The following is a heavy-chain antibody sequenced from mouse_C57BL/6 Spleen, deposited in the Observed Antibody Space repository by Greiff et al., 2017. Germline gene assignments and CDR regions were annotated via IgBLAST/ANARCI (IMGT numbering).Heavy chain of an antibody. CDR3: ASRYYGSSYNY. J-gene: IGHJ2*01. CDR2: INPSTGGT. D-gene: IGHD1-1*01. Sequence: DVQLQESGPELVKPGASVKISCKASGYSFTGYYMNWVKQSPEKSLEWIGEINPSTGGTTYNQKFKAKATLTVDKSSSTAYMQLKSLTSEDSAVYYCASRYYGSSYNYWGQGTTLTVSS. V-gene: IGHV1-42*01. CDR1: GYSFTGYY.